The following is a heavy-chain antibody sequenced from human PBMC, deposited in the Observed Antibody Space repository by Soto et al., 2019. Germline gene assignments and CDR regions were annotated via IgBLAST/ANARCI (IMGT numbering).Heavy chain of an antibody. J-gene: IGHJ4*02. CDR3: ARDSIAAAGTC. Sequence: TLCLTCTVSGGSISSGGYYCSWIRQHPGKGLEWIGYIYYSGSTYYNPSLKSRVTISVDTSKNQFSLKLSSVTAADTAVYYCARDSIAAAGTCWGQGTLVTVSS. V-gene: IGHV4-31*03. CDR1: GGSISSGGYY. CDR2: IYYSGST. D-gene: IGHD6-13*01.